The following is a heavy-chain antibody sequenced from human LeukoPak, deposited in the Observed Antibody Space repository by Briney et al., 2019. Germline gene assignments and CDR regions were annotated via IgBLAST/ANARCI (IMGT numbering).Heavy chain of an antibody. Sequence: GGSVKLSCKTSGYTFSSYGMSWVRQAPGQGLEWMACISGDNGNTNYAQTFKGRFTLTRDKSTSTAYMQLSSLRADDTAVYFCARSPRYCSTTTCYGSIYWFDYWGQGKLVTVSS. J-gene: IGHJ5*01. CDR3: ARSPRYCSTTTCYGSIYWFDY. CDR1: GYTFSSYG. V-gene: IGHV1-18*01. CDR2: ISGDNGNT. D-gene: IGHD2-2*01.